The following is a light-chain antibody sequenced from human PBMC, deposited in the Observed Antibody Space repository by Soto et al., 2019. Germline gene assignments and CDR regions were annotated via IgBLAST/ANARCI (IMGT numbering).Light chain of an antibody. V-gene: IGKV3-15*01. CDR2: GAS. Sequence: EIVMTQSPATLSVSPGERATLSCRASQSVSSNLAWYQQKPGQAPRLLIYGASTRATGLPDRISGRGSGTEFTLTTSSLQSEDFALYYCQQYNDWPLTFGGGTKVEIK. J-gene: IGKJ4*01. CDR1: QSVSSN. CDR3: QQYNDWPLT.